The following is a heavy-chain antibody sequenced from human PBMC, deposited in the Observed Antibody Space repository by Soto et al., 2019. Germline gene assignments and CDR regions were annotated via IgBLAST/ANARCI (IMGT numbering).Heavy chain of an antibody. V-gene: IGHV3-21*01. J-gene: IGHJ4*02. CDR1: GFTFSSYS. Sequence: GGSLRLSCAASGFTFSSYSMNWVRQAPGKGLEWVSSISSSSSYIYYADSVKGRFTISRDNAKNSLYLQMNSLRAEDTAVYYCARFLGELSLERYFDYWGQGTLVTVSS. CDR3: ARFLGELSLERYFDY. CDR2: ISSSSSYI. D-gene: IGHD3-16*02.